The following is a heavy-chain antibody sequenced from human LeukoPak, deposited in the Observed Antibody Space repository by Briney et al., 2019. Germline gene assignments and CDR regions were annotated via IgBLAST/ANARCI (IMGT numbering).Heavy chain of an antibody. Sequence: SETLSLTCTISGDSINYNYWSWIRQPPGKGLECIGYIYNTGTTNYNPSLKSRVTISVDTSKNKFSLKLSSVTAADTALYYCARERCDSTTCYYDYWGQGTLVTVSS. D-gene: IGHD2-2*01. CDR1: GDSINYNY. J-gene: IGHJ4*02. CDR3: ARERCDSTTCYYDY. V-gene: IGHV4-59*01. CDR2: IYNTGTT.